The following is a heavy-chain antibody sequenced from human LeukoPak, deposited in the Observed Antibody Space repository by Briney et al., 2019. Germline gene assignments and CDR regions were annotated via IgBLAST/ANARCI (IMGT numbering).Heavy chain of an antibody. CDR1: GGSISSGSDY. Sequence: PSETLSLTCTVSGGSISSGSDYWSWIRQPAGKGLEWNGRIYTSGSTNYNPSLKSRVTISGDTSKNQFSLKLSSVTAADTAVYYCARGVYCTNGVCHYYYYYMDVWGKGTTVTVSS. J-gene: IGHJ6*03. CDR3: ARGVYCTNGVCHYYYYYMDV. V-gene: IGHV4-61*02. CDR2: IYTSGST. D-gene: IGHD2-8*01.